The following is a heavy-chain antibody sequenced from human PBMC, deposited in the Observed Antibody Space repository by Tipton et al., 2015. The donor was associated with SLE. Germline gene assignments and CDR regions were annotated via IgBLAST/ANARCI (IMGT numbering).Heavy chain of an antibody. Sequence: SLRLSCAASGFTFSSYAMSWVRQAPGKGLEWVSYISSSGSTIYYADSAKGRFTISRDNAKNSLYLQMNSLRAEDTAVYYCARGLTTVFDYWGQGTLVTVSS. CDR2: ISSSGSTI. D-gene: IGHD4-11*01. CDR1: GFTFSSYA. J-gene: IGHJ4*02. CDR3: ARGLTTVFDY. V-gene: IGHV3-48*03.